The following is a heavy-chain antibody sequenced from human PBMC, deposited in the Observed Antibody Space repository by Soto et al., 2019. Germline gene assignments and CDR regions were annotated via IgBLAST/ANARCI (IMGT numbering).Heavy chain of an antibody. J-gene: IGHJ4*02. CDR3: VIGTVGATPNFDH. V-gene: IGHV4-39*01. CDR2: IYYRVTT. Sequence: QLQLQESGPGLVKPSETLSLTCTVSGGSFSSTTYNWGWIRQSPGKGLEWIGSIYYRVTTYYNPSLKRRVTIAVDTSKNQLSLNLSSVTAADTAVYFCVIGTVGATPNFDHWGQGTLVTVSS. D-gene: IGHD1-26*01. CDR1: GGSFSSTTYN.